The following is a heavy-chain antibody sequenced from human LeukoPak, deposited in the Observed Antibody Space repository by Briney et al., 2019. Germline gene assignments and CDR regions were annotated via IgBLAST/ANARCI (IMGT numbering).Heavy chain of an antibody. CDR1: RGSIRSYY. V-gene: IGHV4-59*01. CDR2: IDYSGST. CDR3: ARGYINGWYYFDY. Sequence: SETLSLTCTVSRGSIRSYYWNWIRQPPGKGLEWIGYIDYSGSTNYNPSLKSRVTISLDTSKNQFSLRLTSVTAADTAVYYCARGYINGWYYFDYWGQGTLVTVSS. J-gene: IGHJ4*02. D-gene: IGHD6-19*01.